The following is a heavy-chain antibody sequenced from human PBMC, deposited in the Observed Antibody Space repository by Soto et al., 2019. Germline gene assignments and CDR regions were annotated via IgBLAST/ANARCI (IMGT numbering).Heavy chain of an antibody. Sequence: PGGSLRLSCGGSGFSFDDYTMHWVRQAPGKGPEWVASLSWNSGFSGYADSVKGRFTISGDNAQSSVHLQMNNLRTEDTALYYCAKGRGTIVVTDAYDIWGQGTMVTVPS. CDR1: GFSFDDYT. J-gene: IGHJ3*02. D-gene: IGHD3-22*01. V-gene: IGHV3-9*01. CDR2: LSWNSGFS. CDR3: AKGRGTIVVTDAYDI.